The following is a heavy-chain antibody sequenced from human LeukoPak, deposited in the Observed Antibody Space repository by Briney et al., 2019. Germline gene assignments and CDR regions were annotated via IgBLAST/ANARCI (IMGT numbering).Heavy chain of an antibody. V-gene: IGHV1-46*01. CDR1: GYTFTSYY. CDR2: INPSGTNT. CDR3: AREESGGYFAY. J-gene: IGHJ4*02. D-gene: IGHD2-8*02. Sequence: ASLKVSCKASGYTFTSYYMHWLRQAPGQTLDWMGLINPSGTNTNYAQKVRGRVTITRDTSTSTVYMDLSSVRSEDTAMYFCAREESGGYFAYWGQGTLVTVSS.